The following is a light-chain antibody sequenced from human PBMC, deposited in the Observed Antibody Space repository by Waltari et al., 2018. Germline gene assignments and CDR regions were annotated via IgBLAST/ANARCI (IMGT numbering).Light chain of an antibody. J-gene: IGLJ1*01. CDR2: EVT. V-gene: IGLV2-11*03. Sequence: SLSPGERATLSCRARQIVSSSYLAWYQQHPGKAPQHMIFEVTRRPSGVPDRFSGSKSGNTASLTISGLQAEDEADYYCCSYGGRYVFGTATKVTVL. CDR1: RQIVSSSY. CDR3: CSYGGRYV.